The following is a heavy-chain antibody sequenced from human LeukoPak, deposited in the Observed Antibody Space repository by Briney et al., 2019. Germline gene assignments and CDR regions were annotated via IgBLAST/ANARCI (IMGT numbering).Heavy chain of an antibody. V-gene: IGHV3-21*01. CDR1: GFTFSSYT. D-gene: IGHD3-10*01. Sequence: GGSLRLSCAASGFTFSSYTMNWVRQAPGKGLEWVSSISSGSSYIYYADSVKGRFTISRDNAKNSLYLQMNSLRAEDTAVYYCARDRAIYDSGSYWYWGQGTLVTVSS. CDR3: ARDRAIYDSGSYWY. CDR2: ISSGSSYI. J-gene: IGHJ4*02.